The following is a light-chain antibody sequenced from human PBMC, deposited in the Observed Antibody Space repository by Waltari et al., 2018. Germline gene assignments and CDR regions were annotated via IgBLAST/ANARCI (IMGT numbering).Light chain of an antibody. V-gene: IGLV2-11*01. CDR2: DVN. CDR1: SSDVGGYYY. CDR3: CSYAGNYKYV. Sequence: QSALTQPRSVSGSPGQSVTISCPGTSSDVGGYYYVSWYQQHPGKAPKFMIYDVNKRPSGVPDRFSGSKSGNTASLTISGLQAEDEADYYCCSYAGNYKYVFGTGTKVTVL. J-gene: IGLJ1*01.